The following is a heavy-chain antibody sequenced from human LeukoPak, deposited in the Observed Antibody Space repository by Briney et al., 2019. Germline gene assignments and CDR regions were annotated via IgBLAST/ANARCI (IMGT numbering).Heavy chain of an antibody. V-gene: IGHV1-69*01. Sequence: GSSVKVSCKASGGTFSSYAISWVRQAPGQGLGWMGGIIPIFGTANYAQKFQGRVTITADESTSTAYMELSSLRSEDTAVYYCARGPQLVRWNWFDPWGQGTLVTVSS. CDR2: IIPIFGTA. D-gene: IGHD6-13*01. CDR3: ARGPQLVRWNWFDP. J-gene: IGHJ5*02. CDR1: GGTFSSYA.